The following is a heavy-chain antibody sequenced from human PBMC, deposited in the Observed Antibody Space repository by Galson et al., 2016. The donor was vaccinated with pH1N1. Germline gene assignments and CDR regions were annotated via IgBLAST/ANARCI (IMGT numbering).Heavy chain of an antibody. V-gene: IGHV2-5*01. J-gene: IGHJ5*01. CDR3: AHRRSPYVDFCGGPNWFDS. CDR2: ICWNDEK. CDR1: GFSLDTSGVG. D-gene: IGHD3-3*01. Sequence: PALVKPTQTLTLTCTVSGFSLDTSGVGVGWIRQPPGKALEWLGDICWNDEKRYSPSLRNSLTITKDASTNQVVLTMTNVDPVDTATYFCAHRRSPYVDFCGGPNWFDSWGQGTLVIVSS.